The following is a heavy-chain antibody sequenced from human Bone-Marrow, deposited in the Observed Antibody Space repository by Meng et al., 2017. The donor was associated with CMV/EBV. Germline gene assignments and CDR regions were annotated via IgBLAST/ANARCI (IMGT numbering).Heavy chain of an antibody. D-gene: IGHD1-26*01. CDR3: AKVIVGATSGFDY. Sequence: GESLKISCAASGFTFSSYAMNWVRQAPGKGLEWVSVIYSGGSSTYYADSVKGRFTISRDNSKNTLYLQMNSLRAEDTAVYYCAKVIVGATSGFDYWGQGTLVTASS. CDR2: IYSGGSST. V-gene: IGHV3-23*03. J-gene: IGHJ4*02. CDR1: GFTFSSYA.